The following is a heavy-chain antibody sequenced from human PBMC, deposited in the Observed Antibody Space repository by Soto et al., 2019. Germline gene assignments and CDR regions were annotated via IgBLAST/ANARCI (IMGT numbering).Heavy chain of an antibody. D-gene: IGHD6-19*01. CDR2: IYHSGST. CDR3: ARAYSSGWYVGYYFDY. CDR1: GYSISSGYY. Sequence: SETLCLTCAVSGYSISSGYYWGWIRQPPGKGLEWIGSIYHSGSTYYNPSLKSRVTISVDTSKNQFSLKLSSVTAADTAVYYCARAYSSGWYVGYYFDYWGQGTLVTVSS. J-gene: IGHJ4*02. V-gene: IGHV4-38-2*01.